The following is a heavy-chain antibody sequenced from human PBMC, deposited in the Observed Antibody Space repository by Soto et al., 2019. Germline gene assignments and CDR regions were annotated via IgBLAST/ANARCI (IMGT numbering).Heavy chain of an antibody. CDR3: ARDTLSAAAGEDFHY. Sequence: QVQLQESGPGLVKPSGTLSLTCAVSGGSISSSNWWSWVRQPPGKGLEWIGEIYHRVSTNYNPSLNSRVTISVDKSKNQFSLKLSSVTAADTAVYYCARDTLSAAAGEDFHYWGQGTLVTVSS. J-gene: IGHJ4*02. CDR2: IYHRVST. D-gene: IGHD6-13*01. CDR1: GGSISSSNW. V-gene: IGHV4-4*02.